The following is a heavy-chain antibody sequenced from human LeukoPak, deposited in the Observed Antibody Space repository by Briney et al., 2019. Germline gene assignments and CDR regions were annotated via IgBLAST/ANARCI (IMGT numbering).Heavy chain of an antibody. D-gene: IGHD3-3*01. J-gene: IGHJ4*02. Sequence: SETLSLTCAVYGGSFSGYYWSWIRQPPGKGLEWIGEINHSGSTNYNPSLKSRVTISVDTSKNQFSLKLSSVTAADTAVYYCARDTTRFKIRFGIEYYFDYWGQGTLVTVSS. CDR1: GGSFSGYY. V-gene: IGHV4-34*01. CDR2: INHSGST. CDR3: ARDTTRFKIRFGIEYYFDY.